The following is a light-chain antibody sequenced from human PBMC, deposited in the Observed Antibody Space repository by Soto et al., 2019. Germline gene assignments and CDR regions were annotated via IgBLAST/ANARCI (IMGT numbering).Light chain of an antibody. CDR1: QSISSY. V-gene: IGKV1-39*01. CDR3: QQSYSTPWT. J-gene: IGKJ1*01. CDR2: AAS. Sequence: DIQMTQSPSSLSESVGDRVTITCRASQSISSYLNWYRQKPGKAPKLLIYAASSLQSGVPSRFSGSGSGIDFTLTISSLQTEDFATYYCQQSYSTPWTFGQGTKVDIK.